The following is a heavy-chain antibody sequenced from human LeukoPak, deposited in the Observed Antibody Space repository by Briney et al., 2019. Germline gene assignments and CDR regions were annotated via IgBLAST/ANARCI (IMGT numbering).Heavy chain of an antibody. CDR2: IYYSGST. Sequence: SETLSLTCTVSGGSISSSSYYWSWTRQPPGKGLEWIGYIYYSGSTNYNPSLKSRVTISVDTSKNQFSLKLSSVTAADTAVYYCARGDYDFWSGYYTWFDYWGQGTLVTVSS. V-gene: IGHV4-61*01. D-gene: IGHD3-3*01. CDR3: ARGDYDFWSGYYTWFDY. J-gene: IGHJ4*02. CDR1: GGSISSSSYY.